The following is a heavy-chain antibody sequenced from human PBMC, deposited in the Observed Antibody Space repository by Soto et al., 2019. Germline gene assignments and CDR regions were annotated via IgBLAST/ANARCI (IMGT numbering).Heavy chain of an antibody. Sequence: SVNVSCKSSGGTFSSYSISWVRQAPGQGLEWMGGIIPIFGTANYAQKFQGRVTITADESTSTAYMELSSLRSEDTAVYYCARRQNYYDSSGYWVNWFDPWGQGTLVTVSS. J-gene: IGHJ5*02. CDR2: IIPIFGTA. D-gene: IGHD3-22*01. CDR3: ARRQNYYDSSGYWVNWFDP. CDR1: GGTFSSYS. V-gene: IGHV1-69*13.